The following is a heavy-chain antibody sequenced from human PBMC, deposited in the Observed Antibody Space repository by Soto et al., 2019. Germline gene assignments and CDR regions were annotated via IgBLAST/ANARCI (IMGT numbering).Heavy chain of an antibody. D-gene: IGHD3-16*02. CDR2: INQDGRDT. Sequence: GGSLRLSCAASGLAFRSFLMSWVRQAPGGGLEWVANINQDGRDTYYSDSVRDRFTISRDNAANSLFLHMNSLGAEDTAVYYCATYHDDEWESYRHRYWGQGTLVTVSS. CDR3: ATYHDDEWESYRHRY. J-gene: IGHJ4*02. CDR1: GLAFRSFL. V-gene: IGHV3-7*01.